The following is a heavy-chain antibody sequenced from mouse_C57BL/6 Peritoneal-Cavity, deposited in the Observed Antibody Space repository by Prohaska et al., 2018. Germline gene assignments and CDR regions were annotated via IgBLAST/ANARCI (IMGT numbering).Heavy chain of an antibody. J-gene: IGHJ2*01. Sequence: KLSCKATGYTFTGYWIEWVKQRPGHGLEGIGEILPGSGSTNYNEKFKGKATFTADTSTNTAYMQLSSLTTEDSAIYYCARGTTVPDFDYWGQGTTLTVSS. D-gene: IGHD1-1*01. V-gene: IGHV1-9*01. CDR2: ILPGSGST. CDR1: GYTFTGYW. CDR3: ARGTTVPDFDY.